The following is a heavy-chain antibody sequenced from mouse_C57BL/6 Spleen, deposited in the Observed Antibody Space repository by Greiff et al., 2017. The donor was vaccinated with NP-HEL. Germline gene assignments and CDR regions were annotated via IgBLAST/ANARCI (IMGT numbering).Heavy chain of an antibody. CDR3: ARYWDVGAMDY. CDR1: GYTFTSYW. V-gene: IGHV1-52*01. D-gene: IGHD4-1*01. Sequence: QVQLQQSGAELVRPGSSVKLSCKASGYTFTSYWMHWVKQRPIQGLEWIGNIDPSDSETHYNQKFKDKATLTVDKSSSTAYMQLSSLTSEDSAVYYCARYWDVGAMDYWGQGTSVTVSS. J-gene: IGHJ4*01. CDR2: IDPSDSET.